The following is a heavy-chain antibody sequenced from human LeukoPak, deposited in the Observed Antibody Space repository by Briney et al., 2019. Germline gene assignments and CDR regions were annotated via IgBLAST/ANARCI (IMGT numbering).Heavy chain of an antibody. J-gene: IGHJ6*03. Sequence: PSETLSLTCGVYGGSFSGYDWSWVRQPPGKELEWIGEIYDGGDTNYNPSLKSRVTMSVDTSKNHFSLEVRSMTAADTAVYYCARGLGWKVATMGLFFMDVWGEGTTVIVSS. CDR2: IYDGGDT. D-gene: IGHD5-24*01. CDR3: ARGLGWKVATMGLFFMDV. V-gene: IGHV4-34*01. CDR1: GGSFSGYD.